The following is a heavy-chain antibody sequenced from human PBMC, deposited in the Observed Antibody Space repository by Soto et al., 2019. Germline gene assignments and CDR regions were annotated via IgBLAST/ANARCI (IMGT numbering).Heavy chain of an antibody. CDR2: IYHSGST. CDR3: ARDWASGRGDYFDY. J-gene: IGHJ4*02. V-gene: IGHV4-30-4*01. CDR1: GGSISSGDYY. D-gene: IGHD2-8*02. Sequence: NPSETLSLTCTVSGGSISSGDYYWSWIRQPPGKGLEWIGYIYHSGSTYYNPSLKSRTTISVDTSKNQFSLKLSSVTAADTAVYYCARDWASGRGDYFDYWGQGTLITVSS.